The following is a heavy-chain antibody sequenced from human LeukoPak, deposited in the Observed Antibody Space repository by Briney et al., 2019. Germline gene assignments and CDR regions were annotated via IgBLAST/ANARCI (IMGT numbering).Heavy chain of an antibody. CDR1: GFTFSSYA. D-gene: IGHD6-13*01. V-gene: IGHV3-30*04. J-gene: IGHJ1*01. CDR3: AKDRTTTAGRSFYFQH. CDR2: ISYDGSNK. Sequence: PGRSLRLSCAASGFTFSSYAMHWVRQAPGKGLEWVAVISYDGSNKYYADSVKGRFTISRDNSKNTLYLQMNSLRAEDTAVYYCAKDRTTTAGRSFYFQHWGQGTLVTVSS.